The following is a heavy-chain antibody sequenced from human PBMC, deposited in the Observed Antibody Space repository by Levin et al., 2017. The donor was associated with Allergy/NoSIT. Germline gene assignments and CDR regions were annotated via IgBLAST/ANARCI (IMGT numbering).Heavy chain of an antibody. D-gene: IGHD1-14*01. CDR3: ARWNHVDRHFDY. CDR2: TYYMSKWSN. CDR1: GDSVSSTSSA. J-gene: IGHJ4*02. V-gene: IGHV6-1*01. Sequence: PSETLSLTCAISGDSVSSTSSAWNWVRQSPSRGLEWLGRTYYMSKWSNEYGVSVKSRITINPDTSKNQFSLQLNSVAPEDTAVYYCARWNHVDRHFDYWGQGTLVTVSS.